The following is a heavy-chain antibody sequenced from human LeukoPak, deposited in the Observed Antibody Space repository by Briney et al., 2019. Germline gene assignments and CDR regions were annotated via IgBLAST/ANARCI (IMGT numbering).Heavy chain of an antibody. CDR1: SDSFRSSNYRTPQY. V-gene: IGHV4-39*01. D-gene: IGHD1-20*01. CDR2: ITNSGST. CDR3: ARHGGRYNWRPSD. J-gene: IGHJ4*02. Sequence: SETVSLTCTLWSDSFRSSNYRTPQYWGGGRQPPRMWLGWIGSITNSGSTHYNPSLKSRVNISVDASKNQYSLRLRSVTGADTSVYFCARHGGRYNWRPSDWGQGTLVTVSS.